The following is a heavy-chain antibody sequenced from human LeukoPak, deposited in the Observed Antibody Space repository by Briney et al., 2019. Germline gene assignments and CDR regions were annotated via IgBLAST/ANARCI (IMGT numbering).Heavy chain of an antibody. CDR2: IYSGGST. V-gene: IGHV3-66*01. Sequence: GGSLRLSCAASGFTVSSNYMSWVRQAPGKGLEWVSVIYSGGSTYYADSVKGRFTISRDNSKNTLYLQMNSLRAEDTAVYYCARDVGRAAAGTLKDYWGQGTLVTVSS. CDR1: GFTVSSNY. CDR3: ARDVGRAAAGTLKDY. J-gene: IGHJ4*02. D-gene: IGHD6-13*01.